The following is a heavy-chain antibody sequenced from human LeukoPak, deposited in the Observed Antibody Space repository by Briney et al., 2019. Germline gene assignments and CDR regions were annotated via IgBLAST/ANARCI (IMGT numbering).Heavy chain of an antibody. D-gene: IGHD6-19*01. CDR1: GFTFKDYY. Sequence: KPGGSLRLSCAASGFTFKDYYMSWIRQAPGKGLEWVSYISNSGSGVYDGDPVKGRFTISRDNAKNLVYLQMNSLRVEDTAVYYCVRDKHSSGWNWLDLWGQGILVTVSS. V-gene: IGHV3-11*01. J-gene: IGHJ5*02. CDR3: VRDKHSSGWNWLDL. CDR2: ISNSGSGV.